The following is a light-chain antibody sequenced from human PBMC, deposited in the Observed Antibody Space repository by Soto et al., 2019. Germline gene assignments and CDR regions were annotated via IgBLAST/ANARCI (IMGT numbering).Light chain of an antibody. CDR2: DVS. CDR1: SSDVGGYNY. V-gene: IGLV2-14*03. J-gene: IGLJ1*01. CDR3: SSYTSSSLHV. Sequence: SVLTQPASVSGSPGQSITISCTGTSSDVGGYNYVSWYQQHPGKAPKLMIYDVSNRPSGVSNRFSGSKSGNTASLTISGLQAEDEADYYCSSYTSSSLHVFGTGTKSPS.